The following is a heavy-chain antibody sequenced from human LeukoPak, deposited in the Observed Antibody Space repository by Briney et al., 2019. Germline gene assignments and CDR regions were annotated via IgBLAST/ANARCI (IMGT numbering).Heavy chain of an antibody. CDR3: AKPPFLLRFLELLSIPYFDY. CDR2: ISGSGDST. V-gene: IGHV3-23*01. Sequence: GGSLRLSCAASGFSFSDSAMSWVRQAPGKGLEWVSAISGSGDSTYSVNSVKGRFTISRDNSKSTLYLQMHSLRADDTAVYYCAKPPFLLRFLELLSIPYFDYWGQGTLVTVSS. D-gene: IGHD3-3*01. J-gene: IGHJ4*02. CDR1: GFSFSDSA.